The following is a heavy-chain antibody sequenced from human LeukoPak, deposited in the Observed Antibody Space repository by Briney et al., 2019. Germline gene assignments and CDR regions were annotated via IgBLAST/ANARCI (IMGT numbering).Heavy chain of an antibody. CDR1: GFTFSSYN. D-gene: IGHD1-1*01. V-gene: IGHV3-21*01. CDR3: ANTKQFEY. J-gene: IGHJ4*02. CDR2: ITSSSSSI. Sequence: GGSLRLSCAASGFTFSSYNMNWVRQGPGKGLEWVSSITSSSSSIYYADSVKGRSTISGDNAKNSLYLQMNSLRAEDTAVYYCANTKQFEYWGQGTLVTVSS.